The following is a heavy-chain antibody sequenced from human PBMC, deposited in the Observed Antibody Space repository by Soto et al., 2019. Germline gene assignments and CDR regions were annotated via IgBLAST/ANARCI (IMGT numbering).Heavy chain of an antibody. CDR1: GGSVSSGSYY. V-gene: IGHV4-61*01. J-gene: IGHJ5*02. Sequence: SETLSLTCTVSGGSVSSGSYYWSWIRQPPGKGLEWIGYIYYSGSTNYNPSLKSRVTISVDTSKNQFSLKLSSVTAADTAVYYCAREREHVAAAGPTPPSWFDPWGQGTLVTVSS. CDR2: IYYSGST. D-gene: IGHD6-13*01. CDR3: AREREHVAAAGPTPPSWFDP.